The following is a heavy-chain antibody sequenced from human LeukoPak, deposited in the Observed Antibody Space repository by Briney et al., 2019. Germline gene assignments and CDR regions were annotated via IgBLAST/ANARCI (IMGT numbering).Heavy chain of an antibody. CDR2: IIPILGIA. J-gene: IGHJ4*02. Sequence: GASVKVPCKASGGTFSSYAISWVRQAPGQGLEWMGRIIPILGIANYAQKFQGRVTITADKSTSTAYMELSSLRAEDAAVYYCAREGWEELGHYFDYWGQGTVVTVSS. CDR1: GGTFSSYA. D-gene: IGHD1-26*01. V-gene: IGHV1-69*04. CDR3: AREGWEELGHYFDY.